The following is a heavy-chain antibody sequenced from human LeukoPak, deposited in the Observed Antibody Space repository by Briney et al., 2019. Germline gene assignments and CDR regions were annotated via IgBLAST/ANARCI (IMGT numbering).Heavy chain of an antibody. J-gene: IGHJ5*02. CDR3: VRDADGGNSWFDT. CDR1: GFPFTGFY. V-gene: IGHV3-21*04. D-gene: IGHD4-23*01. CDR2: ISPTSSYM. Sequence: VGSLRLSCAASGFPFTGFYMNWVRQAPGKGLEWVSWISPTSSYMYYADSVKGRFTISGDNAKNSLYLQMNSLRAEDTALYYCVRDADGGNSWFDTWGQGTLVTVSS.